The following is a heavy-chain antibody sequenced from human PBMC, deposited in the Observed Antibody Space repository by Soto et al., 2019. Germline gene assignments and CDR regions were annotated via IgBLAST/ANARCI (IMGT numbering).Heavy chain of an antibody. CDR1: GFAFSTYG. D-gene: IGHD6-19*01. J-gene: IGHJ5*02. V-gene: IGHV3-30*18. CDR2: ISYDGTDK. Sequence: QVHLVESGGGVVQPGRSLTISCVGSGFAFSTYGMHWVRQAPAKGLEWVALISYDGTDKYYADSVKGRFSISRDNSKQTLALQIDSLRPEDTAVYYCAKDFGAWSDSWGQGTLGNVSS. CDR3: AKDFGAWSDS.